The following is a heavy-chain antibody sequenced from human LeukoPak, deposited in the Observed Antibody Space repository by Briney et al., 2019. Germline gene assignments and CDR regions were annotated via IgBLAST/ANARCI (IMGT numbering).Heavy chain of an antibody. Sequence: ASVKVSCKASGYTFTSYYMHWVRQAPGQGLEWMGIINPSGGSTSYAQKFQGRVTMTEDTSTDTAYMELSSLRSEDTAVYYCATERNWNFDYWGQGTLVTVSS. V-gene: IGHV1-46*01. CDR2: INPSGGST. D-gene: IGHD1-1*01. CDR1: GYTFTSYY. CDR3: ATERNWNFDY. J-gene: IGHJ4*02.